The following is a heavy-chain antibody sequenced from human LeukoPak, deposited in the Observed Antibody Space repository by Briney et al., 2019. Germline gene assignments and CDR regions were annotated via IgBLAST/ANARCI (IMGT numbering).Heavy chain of an antibody. D-gene: IGHD3-16*01. Sequence: SETLSLTCTVSDDSISDYYRGWIRQPPGKGLEWIGYFHNSGTSTYNPSLKSRVTVSADTSKNQFSLKLNSLTTADTAVYYCTRGAGWLIDYWGQGILVTVSS. CDR1: DDSISDYY. CDR3: TRGAGWLIDY. J-gene: IGHJ4*02. CDR2: FHNSGTS. V-gene: IGHV4-59*01.